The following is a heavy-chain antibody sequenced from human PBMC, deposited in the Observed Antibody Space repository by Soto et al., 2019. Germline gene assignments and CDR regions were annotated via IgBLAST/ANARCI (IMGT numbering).Heavy chain of an antibody. V-gene: IGHV3-7*01. CDR3: ARDTGGVVATIFVY. CDR2: IKQDGSEK. D-gene: IGHD5-12*01. Sequence: EVQLVESGGGLVQPGGSLRLSCAASGFTFSSYWMSWVRQAPGKGLEWVANIKQDGSEKYYVDSVKGRFTISRDNAKNSLYLQMNSLRAEDTAVYYCARDTGGVVATIFVYWGQGTLVTVSS. J-gene: IGHJ4*02. CDR1: GFTFSSYW.